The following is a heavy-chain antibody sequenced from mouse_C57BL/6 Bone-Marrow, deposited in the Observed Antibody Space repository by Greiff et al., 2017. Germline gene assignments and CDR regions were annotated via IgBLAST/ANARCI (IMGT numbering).Heavy chain of an antibody. CDR1: GYTFTSYG. J-gene: IGHJ4*01. CDR2: IYPRSGNT. Sequence: QVQLQQSGAELARPGASVKLSCKASGYTFTSYGISWVKQRTGQGLEWIGEIYPRSGNTYYNEKFKGKATLTADKSSSTAYMELRSLTSEDSAVXFCAREGLDYYAMDYWGQGTSVTVSS. V-gene: IGHV1-81*01. CDR3: AREGLDYYAMDY. D-gene: IGHD3-3*01.